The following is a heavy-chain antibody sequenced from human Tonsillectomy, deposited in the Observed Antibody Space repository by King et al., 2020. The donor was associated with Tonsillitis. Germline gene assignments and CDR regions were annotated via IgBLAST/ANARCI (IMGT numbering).Heavy chain of an antibody. CDR1: GFSFTGYY. CDR3: ARDVIAAVSSSFDP. V-gene: IGHV1-2*02. D-gene: IGHD6-13*01. CDR2: MNPNSGGT. Sequence: VQLVESGAEVKKPGASVEVSCKTSGFSFTGYYILWMRQAPGQGLEWMGWMNPNSGGTNYAQKFQGRVTMTRDTSISTAYMELSRLRSDDTAVYYCARDVIAAVSSSFDPWGQGTLVIVSS. J-gene: IGHJ5*02.